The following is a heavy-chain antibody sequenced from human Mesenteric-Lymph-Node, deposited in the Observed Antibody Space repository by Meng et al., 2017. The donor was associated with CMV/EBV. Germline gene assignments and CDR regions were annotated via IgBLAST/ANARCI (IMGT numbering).Heavy chain of an antibody. CDR3: ARRYCSSTITCGMDV. D-gene: IGHD2-2*01. Sequence: GESLKISCKGSGYSFTSYWIGWVRQMPGKGLEWMGIIFPGDSDTRYSPSFQGQVIISVDKSISTAYLQWSSLKASDSAMYYCARRYCSSTITCGMDVWGQGTTVTVSS. CDR2: IFPGDSDT. CDR1: GYSFTSYW. V-gene: IGHV5-51*01. J-gene: IGHJ6*02.